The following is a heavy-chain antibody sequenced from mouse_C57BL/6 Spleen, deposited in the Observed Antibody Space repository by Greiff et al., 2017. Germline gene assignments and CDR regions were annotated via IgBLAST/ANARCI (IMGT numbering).Heavy chain of an antibody. Sequence: VQLQQPGAELVKPGASVKMSCKASGYTFTSYWITWVKQRPGQGLEWIGDIYPGSGSTNYNEKFKSKATLTVDTASSTAYMQLSSLTSEDSAVYYCARGAYYGNYDAMDYWGQGTSVTVSS. D-gene: IGHD2-1*01. CDR1: GYTFTSYW. CDR2: IYPGSGST. V-gene: IGHV1-55*01. CDR3: ARGAYYGNYDAMDY. J-gene: IGHJ4*01.